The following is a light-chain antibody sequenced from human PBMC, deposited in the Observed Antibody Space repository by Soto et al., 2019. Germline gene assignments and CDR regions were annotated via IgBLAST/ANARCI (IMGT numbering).Light chain of an antibody. CDR2: EVS. CDR1: ISDIGGYNY. CDR3: SSYTNKNSYIL. Sequence: QSVLTQPASVSGTPGQWITISCTGSISDIGGYNYVSWYQQFPGKAPKLIIFEVSDRPSGVSDRFSGSKSGSTASLTISGLQAEDEADYYCSSYTNKNSYILFGGGTKLTVL. J-gene: IGLJ2*01. V-gene: IGLV2-14*01.